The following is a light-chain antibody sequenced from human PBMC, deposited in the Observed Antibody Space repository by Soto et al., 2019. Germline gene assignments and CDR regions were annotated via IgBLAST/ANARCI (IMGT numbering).Light chain of an antibody. CDR3: SSYTTSNTRQIV. V-gene: IGLV2-14*01. J-gene: IGLJ1*01. Sequence: SVLPQPASVSVSPRQSITISCTGTSSDVGGYNYVSWYQQHPGKAPKFMIYDVSNRPSGVSNRFSGSKSGNTASLTISGLQAEDEADYYCSSYTTSNTRQIVFGTGTKVTVL. CDR1: SSDVGGYNY. CDR2: DVS.